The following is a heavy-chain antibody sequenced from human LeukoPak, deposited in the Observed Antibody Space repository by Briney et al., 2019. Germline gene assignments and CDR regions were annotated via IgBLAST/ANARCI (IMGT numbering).Heavy chain of an antibody. V-gene: IGHV1-8*03. D-gene: IGHD5-18*01. CDR2: MNPNSGNP. J-gene: IGHJ4*02. CDR3: ARGRYSYDKRPFDY. CDR1: GYIFSDFD. Sequence: ASVKVSCKASGYIFSDFDINWVRQASGQGLEWVAWMNPNSGNPAYAQEFQGRATVSGNISISTAYLELRSLKSEDTAVYYCARGRYSYDKRPFDYWGQGTLVTVSS.